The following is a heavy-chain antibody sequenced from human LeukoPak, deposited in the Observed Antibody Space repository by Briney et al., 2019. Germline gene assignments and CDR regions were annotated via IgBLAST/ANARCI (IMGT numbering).Heavy chain of an antibody. V-gene: IGHV3-48*03. Sequence: GGSLRLSCAASGFTFSSYEMNWVRQAPGKGLEWVSYISSSGSTIYYADSVKGRFTISRDNAKNSLYLQMNSLRAEDTAVYYCARENSYGFEPDYWGQGTLVTVSS. CDR1: GFTFSSYE. J-gene: IGHJ4*02. CDR3: ARENSYGFEPDY. D-gene: IGHD5-18*01. CDR2: ISSSGSTI.